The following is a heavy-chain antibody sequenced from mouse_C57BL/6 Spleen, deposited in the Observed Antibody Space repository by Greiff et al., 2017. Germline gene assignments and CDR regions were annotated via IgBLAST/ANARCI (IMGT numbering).Heavy chain of an antibody. Sequence: VQLQQSGPELVKPGDSVKISCKASGYSFTGYFMNWVMQSHGKSLEWIGRINPYNGDTFYNQKFKGQATLTVDKSSSTAHMELRSLASEDSAVYYCARRRDYDSYYFDYWGQGTTLTVSS. V-gene: IGHV1-20*01. J-gene: IGHJ2*01. D-gene: IGHD2-4*01. CDR2: INPYNGDT. CDR1: GYSFTGYF. CDR3: ARRRDYDSYYFDY.